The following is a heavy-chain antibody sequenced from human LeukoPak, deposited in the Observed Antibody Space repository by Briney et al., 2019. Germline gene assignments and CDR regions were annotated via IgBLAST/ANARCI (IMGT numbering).Heavy chain of an antibody. CDR1: GGSISSSSYY. CDR3: ARDGQWLTSNWFDP. Sequence: SETLSLTCTVSGGSISSSSYYWGWIRQPPGKGLEWIGSIYYSGSTYYNPSLKSRVTISVDTSKNQFSLKLSSVTAADTAVYYCARDGQWLTSNWFDPWGQGTLVTVSS. V-gene: IGHV4-39*02. CDR2: IYYSGST. D-gene: IGHD6-19*01. J-gene: IGHJ5*02.